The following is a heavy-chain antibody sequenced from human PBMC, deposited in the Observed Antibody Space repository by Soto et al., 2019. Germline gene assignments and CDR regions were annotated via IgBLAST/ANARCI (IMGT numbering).Heavy chain of an antibody. Sequence: QVQLVESGGGVVQPGRSLRLSCAASGCTFSSYGMHWVRQAPGKGLEWVAVISYDGSNKYYADSVKGRFTISRDNSKNTLYLQMNSLRAEDTAVYYCAKDRANSYYYGMDVWGQGTTVTVSS. J-gene: IGHJ6*02. V-gene: IGHV3-30*18. CDR2: ISYDGSNK. CDR3: AKDRANSYYYGMDV. D-gene: IGHD3-10*01. CDR1: GCTFSSYG.